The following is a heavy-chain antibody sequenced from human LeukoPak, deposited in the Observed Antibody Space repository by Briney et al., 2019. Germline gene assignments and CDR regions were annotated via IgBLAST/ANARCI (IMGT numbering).Heavy chain of an antibody. CDR2: IYYSGST. CDR1: GGSISSYY. V-gene: IGHV4-59*01. J-gene: IGHJ4*02. Sequence: SETLSLTCTLSGGSISSYYWSWIRQPPGKGLEWIGYIYYSGSTNYNPSLKSRVTISVDTSKNQFSLKLSSVTAADTAVYYCARAPLLNYQLLAGLDYWGQGTLVTVSS. D-gene: IGHD2-2*01. CDR3: ARAPLLNYQLLAGLDY.